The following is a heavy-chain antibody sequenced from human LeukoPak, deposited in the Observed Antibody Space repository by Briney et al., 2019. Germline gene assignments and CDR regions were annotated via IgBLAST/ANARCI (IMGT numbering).Heavy chain of an antibody. J-gene: IGHJ6*02. V-gene: IGHV1-18*01. Sequence: ASVKVSCKASGYTFTSYGISWVRQAPGQGLEWMGWISAYNGNTNYAQKLQGRVTITADESTSTAYMELSSLRSEDTAVYYCARAVDLPPKGYYYGMDVWGQGTTVTVSS. D-gene: IGHD4-23*01. CDR3: ARAVDLPPKGYYYGMDV. CDR2: ISAYNGNT. CDR1: GYTFTSYG.